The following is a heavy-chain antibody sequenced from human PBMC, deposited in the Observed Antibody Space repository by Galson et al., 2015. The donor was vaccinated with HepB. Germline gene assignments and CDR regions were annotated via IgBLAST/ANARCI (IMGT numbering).Heavy chain of an antibody. CDR1: GYTFTGYY. CDR2: INPNSGGT. Sequence: SVKVSCKASGYTFTGYYMHWVRQAPGQGLEWMGWINPNSGGTNYAQKFQGWVTMTRDTSISTAYMELSRLRSDDTAVYYCARGDPAYCTNGVCYRVGDYWGQGTLVTVSS. CDR3: ARGDPAYCTNGVCYRVGDY. D-gene: IGHD2-8*01. V-gene: IGHV1-2*04. J-gene: IGHJ4*02.